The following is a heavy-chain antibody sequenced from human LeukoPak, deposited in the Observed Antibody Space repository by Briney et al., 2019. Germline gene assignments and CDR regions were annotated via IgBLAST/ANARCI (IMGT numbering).Heavy chain of an antibody. D-gene: IGHD3-22*01. CDR1: GYTFTVYY. CDR3: ARAYDSSGYLHYGTWFDP. Sequence: WASVTVSFKSSGYTFTVYYMHWVRQAPGQGRGWMGWINPNSGGTNYAQKFQGRVTMTRDTSISTAYMELSRLRSDDTAVYYCARAYDSSGYLHYGTWFDPWGQGTLVTVSS. J-gene: IGHJ5*02. V-gene: IGHV1-2*02. CDR2: INPNSGGT.